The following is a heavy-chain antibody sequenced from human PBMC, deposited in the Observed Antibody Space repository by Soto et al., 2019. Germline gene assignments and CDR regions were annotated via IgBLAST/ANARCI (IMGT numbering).Heavy chain of an antibody. D-gene: IGHD2-2*01. CDR1: GGSLNNYN. CDR3: ARERTYQMFGDDALDF. CDR2: IYSSGKT. V-gene: IGHV4-4*07. Sequence: SETLSLTCTVSGGSLNNYNWNWIRQSAGTGLEWIGRIYSSGKTYHNPSLKSRVTLSLDMLNNQISLKVTSVTAADTAMYYCARERTYQMFGDDALDFWGLGTMVTVSS. J-gene: IGHJ3*01.